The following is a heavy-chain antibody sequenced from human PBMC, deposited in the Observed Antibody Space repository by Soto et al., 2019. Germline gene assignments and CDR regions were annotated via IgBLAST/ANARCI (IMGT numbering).Heavy chain of an antibody. J-gene: IGHJ4*02. CDR1: GFTFGTYG. CDR2: ISGSGGST. D-gene: IGHD3-9*01. V-gene: IGHV3-23*01. CDR3: VKYDILTALFDY. Sequence: GGSLRLSCAASGFTFGTYGMSLVRQAPGKGLEWVSGISGSGGSTNYADSVKGRFTISRDNSKNTLYLQMSSLRAEDTAVYYCVKYDILTALFDYWGQGTLVTVSS.